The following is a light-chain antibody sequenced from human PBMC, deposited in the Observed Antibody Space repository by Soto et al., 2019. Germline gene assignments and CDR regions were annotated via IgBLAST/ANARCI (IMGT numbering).Light chain of an antibody. CDR1: QGISSY. J-gene: IGKJ1*01. CDR2: AAS. CDR3: QQYYSYPRT. V-gene: IGKV1-8*01. Sequence: AIRMTQSPSSFSASTGDRVTITCRASQGISSYLAWYQQKPGKAPKLLIYAASTLQSGVPSRFSGSGSGTDFTLTISCLQSEVFSNYYCQQYYSYPRTLGPGTKLDI.